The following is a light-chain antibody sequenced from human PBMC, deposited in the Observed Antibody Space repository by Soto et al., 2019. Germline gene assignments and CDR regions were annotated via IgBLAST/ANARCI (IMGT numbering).Light chain of an antibody. V-gene: IGLV4-69*01. Sequence: QLVLTQSPSASASLGASVKLTCTLSSGHSNYAIAWHRQQPEKGPRYLMKVNSDGSHSKGDGIPDRFSGSSSGAERYLTISSLQSEDEADYYCQTWGTGPWVFGGGTKVTVL. CDR1: SGHSNYA. CDR3: QTWGTGPWV. CDR2: VNSDGSH. J-gene: IGLJ3*02.